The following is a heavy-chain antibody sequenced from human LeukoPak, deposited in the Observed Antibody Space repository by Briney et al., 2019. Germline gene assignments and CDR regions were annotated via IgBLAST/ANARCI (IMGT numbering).Heavy chain of an antibody. J-gene: IGHJ4*02. D-gene: IGHD3-22*01. Sequence: PSETLSLTCTVSGGSISSYYWSWIRQPPGKGLEWIGYIYYSGSTNYNPSLKSRVTISVDTSKNQFSLKLSSVTAADTAVYYCARGVTYYYDSSGPYYFDYWGQGTLVTVSS. V-gene: IGHV4-59*01. CDR1: GGSISSYY. CDR3: ARGVTYYYDSSGPYYFDY. CDR2: IYYSGST.